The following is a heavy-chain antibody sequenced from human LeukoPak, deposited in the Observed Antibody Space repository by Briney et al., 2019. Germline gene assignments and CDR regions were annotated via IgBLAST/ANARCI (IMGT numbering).Heavy chain of an antibody. CDR3: ARVGQGGWYFDL. V-gene: IGHV3-21*01. J-gene: IGHJ2*01. CDR2: ISSSSSYI. D-gene: IGHD1-26*01. Sequence: GGSLRLSCAASGFTFSSYSMNWVRQAPGKGLEWVSSISSSSSYIYYADSVKGRFTISRDNAKNSLYLQMNSLRAEDTAVYYCARVGQGGWYFDLWGRGTLVTVSS. CDR1: GFTFSSYS.